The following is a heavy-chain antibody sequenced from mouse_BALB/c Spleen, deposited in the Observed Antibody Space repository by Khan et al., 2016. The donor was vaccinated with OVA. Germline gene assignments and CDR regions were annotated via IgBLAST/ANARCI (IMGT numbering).Heavy chain of an antibody. CDR3: ARSYDNDGAWFVY. CDR1: GYKFTDYV. CDR2: IYPGSGTT. Sequence: QVQLQQSGPELVKPGAPVKMSCKASGYKFTDYVISWVKQRTGQGLEWIGDIYPGSGTTYYNERFEGKATLTADKSSNTAYMQFRSLTSEDSAVYFSARSYDNDGAWFVYWGQGTLVTVSA. V-gene: IGHV1-77*01. J-gene: IGHJ3*01. D-gene: IGHD2-4*01.